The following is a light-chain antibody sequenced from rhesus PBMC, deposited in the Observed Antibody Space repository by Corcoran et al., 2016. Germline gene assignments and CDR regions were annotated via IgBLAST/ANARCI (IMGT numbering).Light chain of an antibody. CDR1: QDIASW. CDR3: LQYNSRPFT. J-gene: IGKJ3*01. V-gene: IGKV1-22*01. CDR2: KAS. Sequence: DIQMTQSPSSLSASVGDTVIITCQASQDIASWLSWYQQRPGKAPKLLIYKASSLQSGVPSRFSGSESWTDFILIIRYLPPEDFATYYCLQYNSRPFTFGPGTKLDIQ.